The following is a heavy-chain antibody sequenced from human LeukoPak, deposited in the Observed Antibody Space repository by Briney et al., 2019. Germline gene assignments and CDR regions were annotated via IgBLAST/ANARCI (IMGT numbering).Heavy chain of an antibody. Sequence: PGGSLRLSCAASGFTFSSYWMSWVRQAPGKGLEWVANIKQDGSEKYYVDSVKGRFTISRDNAKNSLYLQMNSLRAEDTAVYYCASGYSGYDLAYWGQGTLVTVSS. CDR1: GFTFSSYW. V-gene: IGHV3-7*01. CDR3: ASGYSGYDLAY. J-gene: IGHJ4*02. CDR2: IKQDGSEK. D-gene: IGHD5-12*01.